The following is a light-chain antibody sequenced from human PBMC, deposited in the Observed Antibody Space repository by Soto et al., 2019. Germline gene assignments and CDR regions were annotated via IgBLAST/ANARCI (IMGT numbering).Light chain of an antibody. CDR1: QSVLYSSNNNNY. J-gene: IGKJ5*01. Sequence: DVVITQSPYSLAVSLFESATINCKSTQSVLYSSNNNNYLAWYQQKPGQPPNLLIYWASTRESGVPDRFSGSGSGTDFTLTISSLQAEDVAVYYCQQYYSSPITFGQGTRLEIK. CDR3: QQYYSSPIT. CDR2: WAS. V-gene: IGKV4-1*01.